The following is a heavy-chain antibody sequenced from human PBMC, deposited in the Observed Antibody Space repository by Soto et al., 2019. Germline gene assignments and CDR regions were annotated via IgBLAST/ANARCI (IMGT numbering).Heavy chain of an antibody. D-gene: IGHD2-15*01. CDR2: MFYSGLT. J-gene: IGHJ6*02. V-gene: IGHV4-39*01. Sequence: SETLSLTCSVSGYSVTSSDYYWAWSRQPPGKGLEWIGSMFYSGLTYYNPSLKSRVTLSVDTSKNQFSVRLNSVTAADPAVYYCAPLSVSLSGPYGIHVWGQGTTVAVSS. CDR3: APLSVSLSGPYGIHV. CDR1: GYSVTSSDYY.